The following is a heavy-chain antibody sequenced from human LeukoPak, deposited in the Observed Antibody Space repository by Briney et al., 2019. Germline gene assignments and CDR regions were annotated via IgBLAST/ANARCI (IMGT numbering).Heavy chain of an antibody. V-gene: IGHV1-69*13. D-gene: IGHD5-18*01. CDR2: IIPIFGTA. CDR1: GGTFSSYA. J-gene: IGHJ4*02. Sequence: GASVKVSCKASGGTFSSYAISWVRQAPGQGLEWMGGIIPIFGTANYAQKFQGRVTITADESTSTAYMELSSLRSEDTAVYYCATHTSGYSYGFSFSGIDYWGQGTLVTVSS. CDR3: ATHTSGYSYGFSFSGIDY.